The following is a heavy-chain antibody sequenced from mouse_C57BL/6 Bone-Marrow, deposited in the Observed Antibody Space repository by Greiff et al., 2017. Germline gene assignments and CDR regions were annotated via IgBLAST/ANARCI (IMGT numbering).Heavy chain of an antibody. D-gene: IGHD4-1*01. V-gene: IGHV1-74*01. J-gene: IGHJ2*01. CDR3: AINWGDY. CDR2: IHPSDSDT. Sequence: QVQLQQPGAELVKPGASVKVSCKASGYTFTSYWMHWVKQRPGQGLEWIGRIHPSDSDTNYNQKFKGKATLTVDKSSSPAYMQLSSQTSEDSAVYYCAINWGDYWGQGTTLTVSS. CDR1: GYTFTSYW.